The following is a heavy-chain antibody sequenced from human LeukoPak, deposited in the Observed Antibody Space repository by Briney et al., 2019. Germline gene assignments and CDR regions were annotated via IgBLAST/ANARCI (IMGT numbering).Heavy chain of an antibody. CDR3: ARADAAAAGFDY. CDR1: GFTFSSYS. CDR2: ISSSSSYI. J-gene: IGHJ4*02. Sequence: GGSLRLSCAASGFTFSSYSMNWVRQAPGKGLEWVSSISSSSSYIYYADPVKGRFTISRDNAKNSLYLQMNSLRAEDTAVYYCARADAAAAGFDYWGQGTLVTVSS. V-gene: IGHV3-21*01. D-gene: IGHD6-13*01.